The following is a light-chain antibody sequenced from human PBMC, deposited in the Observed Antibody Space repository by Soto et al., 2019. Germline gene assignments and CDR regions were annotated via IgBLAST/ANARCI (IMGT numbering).Light chain of an antibody. J-gene: IGLJ2*01. CDR2: DVS. CDR3: SSHAGSFTLV. Sequence: QSALTQPRSVSGSPGQSVTISCTGTSSDVGAYNSVSWYQQHPGKAPKLLIYDVSKRPSGVPDRFSGSKSGYTASLTISGLQAEDEADYYCSSHAGSFTLVFGGGTKLTV. V-gene: IGLV2-11*01. CDR1: SSDVGAYNS.